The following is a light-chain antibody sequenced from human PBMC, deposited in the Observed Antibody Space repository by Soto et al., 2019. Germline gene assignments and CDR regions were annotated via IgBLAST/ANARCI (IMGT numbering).Light chain of an antibody. CDR1: SSDIGGYKY. J-gene: IGLJ3*02. Sequence: QSALTQPASVSGSLGQSITISCTGTSSDIGGYKYVSWYQQHPGKAPKLIIFEVSNRPSGVSDRFSGSNSGNTASLTISGLQAEDDADYYCTSYSRYRVLVFGGGTKATVL. CDR2: EVS. V-gene: IGLV2-14*01. CDR3: TSYSRYRVLV.